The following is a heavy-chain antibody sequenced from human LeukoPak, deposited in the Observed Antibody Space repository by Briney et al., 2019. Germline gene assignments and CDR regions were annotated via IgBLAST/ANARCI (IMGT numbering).Heavy chain of an antibody. J-gene: IGHJ6*02. CDR2: INSDGSTT. V-gene: IGHV3-74*01. CDR1: GFTFISYW. D-gene: IGHD3-22*01. Sequence: QPGGSLRLSCAASGFTFISYWMHWVRQAPGKGLVWVSRINSDGSTTSYAASVKGRFTISRDNAKNSMYLQMDSLRAEDTAVYFCARTCCGYQARYYYGLDVWGQGTTVTVSS. CDR3: ARTCCGYQARYYYGLDV.